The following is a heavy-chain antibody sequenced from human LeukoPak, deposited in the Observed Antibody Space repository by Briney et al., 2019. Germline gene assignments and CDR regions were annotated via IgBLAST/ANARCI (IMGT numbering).Heavy chain of an antibody. CDR2: IYYSGST. J-gene: IGHJ3*02. CDR1: GGSISSYY. V-gene: IGHV4-59*01. D-gene: IGHD3-10*01. Sequence: KPSEPLSLTCTVSGGSISSYYWSWIRQPPGKGLEWIGYIYYSGSTNYNPSLKSRVTISVDTSKNQFSLKLSSVTAADTAVYYCARVGQLLWFGELSLAFDIWGQGTMVTVSS. CDR3: ARVGQLLWFGELSLAFDI.